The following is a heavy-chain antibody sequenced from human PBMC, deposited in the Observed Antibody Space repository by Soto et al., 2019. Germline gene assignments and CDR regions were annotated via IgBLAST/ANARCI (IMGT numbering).Heavy chain of an antibody. Sequence: GASVKVSCKASGGTFSSYAISWVRQAPGQGLEWMGGIIPIFGTANYAQKFQGRVTITADESTSTAYMELSSLRSEDTAVYYCARQSYYDILTRLDYWGQGTLVTVSS. V-gene: IGHV1-69*13. CDR2: IIPIFGTA. J-gene: IGHJ4*02. D-gene: IGHD3-9*01. CDR1: GGTFSSYA. CDR3: ARQSYYDILTRLDY.